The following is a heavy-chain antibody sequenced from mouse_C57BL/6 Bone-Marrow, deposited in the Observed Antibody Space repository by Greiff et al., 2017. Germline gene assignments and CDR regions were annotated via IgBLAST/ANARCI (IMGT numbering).Heavy chain of an antibody. CDR3: TREGFDY. Sequence: VQLQQSGAELVRPGASVTLSCKASGYTFTDYEMHWVKQTPVHGLEWIGAIDPETGGTAYNQKFKGKDILTADKSSSTAYMELRSLTSEDSAVYYCTREGFDYWGQGTTLTVSS. CDR2: IDPETGGT. J-gene: IGHJ2*01. V-gene: IGHV1-15*01. CDR1: GYTFTDYE.